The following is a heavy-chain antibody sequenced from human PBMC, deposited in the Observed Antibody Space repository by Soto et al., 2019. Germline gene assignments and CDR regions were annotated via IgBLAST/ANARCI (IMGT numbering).Heavy chain of an antibody. CDR1: GFTFTCYA. D-gene: IGHD1-26*01. V-gene: IGHV1-18*01. J-gene: IGHJ5*02. CDR2: ISAYNGNT. CDR3: ARDLGSGSYYDWFDP. Sequence: ASVKVSCKASGFTFTCYAICWARQAPGQGLEWMGWISAYNGNTNYAQKLQGRVTMTTDTSTSTAYMELRSLRSDDTAVYYCARDLGSGSYYDWFDPWGQGTLVTVSS.